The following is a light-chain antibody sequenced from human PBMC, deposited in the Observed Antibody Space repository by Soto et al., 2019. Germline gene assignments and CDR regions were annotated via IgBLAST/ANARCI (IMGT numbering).Light chain of an antibody. J-gene: IGKJ1*01. Sequence: DAVLTQSPLSLPVTLGQPAAISCRSSQSLVYSNGNAYLIWFQQRPGQSPRRLIYQVSTRDAGVPARFSGSGSGNYISLTISRVEAEDVGLYYCMQGSHWPWTFGQGTKVEVK. V-gene: IGKV2-30*01. CDR2: QVS. CDR3: MQGSHWPWT. CDR1: QSLVYSNGNAY.